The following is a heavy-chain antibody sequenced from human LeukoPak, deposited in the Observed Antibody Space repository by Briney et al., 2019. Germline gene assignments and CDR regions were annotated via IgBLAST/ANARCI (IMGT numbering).Heavy chain of an antibody. Sequence: ASVKVSCKASGYTFTSYGISWVRQAPGQGLEWMGWISAYNGNTNYAQKLQGRVTMTTDTSTSTAYVELRSLRSDDTAVYYCARVETIFGVMLYYYYGMDVWGQGTTVTVSS. V-gene: IGHV1-18*01. CDR1: GYTFTSYG. D-gene: IGHD3-3*01. CDR2: ISAYNGNT. CDR3: ARVETIFGVMLYYYYGMDV. J-gene: IGHJ6*02.